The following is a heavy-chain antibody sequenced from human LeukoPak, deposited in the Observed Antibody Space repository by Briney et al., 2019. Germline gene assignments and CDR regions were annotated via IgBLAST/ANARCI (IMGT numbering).Heavy chain of an antibody. D-gene: IGHD3-16*01. CDR2: INPKSGDA. V-gene: IGHV1-2*02. CDR3: ARGEYSNGYPYRLDS. J-gene: IGHJ4*02. CDR1: GSTFSDYH. Sequence: ASVKVSCKASGSTFSDYHINWVRQASGQGPEWMGWINPKSGDASYNQAFQGRVTMTRDTSISTAYMELNRLRSDDTAMYYCARGEYSNGYPYRLDSWGQGTLFTVSS.